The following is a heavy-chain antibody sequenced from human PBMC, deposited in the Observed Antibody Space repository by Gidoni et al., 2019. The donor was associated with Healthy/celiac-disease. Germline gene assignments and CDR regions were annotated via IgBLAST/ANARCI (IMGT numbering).Heavy chain of an antibody. D-gene: IGHD1-26*01. CDR2: INHSGST. J-gene: IGHJ6*02. CDR1: GGSFSGYY. V-gene: IGHV4-34*01. CDR3: AIRVGPWYGMDV. Sequence: QVQLQQWGAGLLKPSEPLSLTCAVYGGSFSGYYWSWIRQPPGKGLEWIGEINHSGSTNYNPSLKSRVTISVDTSKNQFSLKLSSVTAADTAVYYCAIRVGPWYGMDVWGQGTTVTVSS.